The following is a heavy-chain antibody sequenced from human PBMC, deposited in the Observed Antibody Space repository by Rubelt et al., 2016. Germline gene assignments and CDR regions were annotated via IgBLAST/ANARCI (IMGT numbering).Heavy chain of an antibody. CDR1: GGSISSTNNY. CDR2: ISYSGST. J-gene: IGHJ4*02. V-gene: IGHV4-39*07. CDR3: ARDTGKYRTDY. D-gene: IGHD2-2*01. Sequence: QLQLQESGPGLVKPSETLSLTCTVSGGSISSTNNYWAWIRQPPGKGLEWIGSISYSGSTYYNPSLKSRVTISVDTSKNQFSLKLTPLTAADTAVYFCARDTGKYRTDYWGQGSLVTFSS.